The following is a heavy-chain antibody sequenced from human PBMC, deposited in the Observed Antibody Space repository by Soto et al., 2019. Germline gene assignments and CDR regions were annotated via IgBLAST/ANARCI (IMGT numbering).Heavy chain of an antibody. CDR3: TRLLEMTTSGVGGDTFDI. CDR2: IYYRGST. Sequence: QLQLQESGPGLVKTSETLSLNCTVSGDSISSNTYYWGWIRRPPGKGMEWIGNIYYRGSTYCNPSLRNRVTISVDRSKTQFSRRLSAVNDADTAVYYCTRLLEMTTSGVGGDTFDIWGQGTMVTVSS. CDR1: GDSISSNTYY. V-gene: IGHV4-39*01. D-gene: IGHD4-4*01. J-gene: IGHJ3*02.